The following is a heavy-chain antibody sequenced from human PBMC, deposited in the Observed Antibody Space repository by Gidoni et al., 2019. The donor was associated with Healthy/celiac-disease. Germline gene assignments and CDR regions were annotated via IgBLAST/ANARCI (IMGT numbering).Heavy chain of an antibody. CDR2: IYTSGSN. D-gene: IGHD2-15*01. CDR3: ARDVYCSGGSCYSDFDY. Sequence: QLQRQESGPGLVKPSETLSLTCTVSGGSISSYYWSWIRQPAGKGLEWIGRIYTSGSNNYNPSLKSRVTMSVDTSNNQFSLKLSSVTAADTAVYYCARDVYCSGGSCYSDFDYWGQGTLVTVSS. J-gene: IGHJ4*02. V-gene: IGHV4-4*07. CDR1: GGSISSYY.